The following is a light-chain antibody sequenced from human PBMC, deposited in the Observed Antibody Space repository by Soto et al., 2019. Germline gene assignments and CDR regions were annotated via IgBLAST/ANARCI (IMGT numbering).Light chain of an antibody. CDR3: QQYNNLPLT. CDR1: QSVSSN. V-gene: IGKV3-15*01. CDR2: GAS. Sequence: EIVMTPSPATLAMSPVESATLSCRASQSVSSNLAWYQQKPGQAPRLLIYGASTRATGIPARFSGNGSGTEFTLTISSLQSEDFAVYYCQQYNNLPLTFGQGTRLEIK. J-gene: IGKJ5*01.